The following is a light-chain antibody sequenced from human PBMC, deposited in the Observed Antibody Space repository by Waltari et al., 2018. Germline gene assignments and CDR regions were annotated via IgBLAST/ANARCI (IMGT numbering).Light chain of an antibody. J-gene: IGLJ2*01. Sequence: SALTQPASVSGSPGQSITIPSPGSSNAVGGYEFVSWYQQHPGKAPKLIIYDVSDRPSGVSNRFSGSKSGNTASLTISGLQAEDEAGYYCSSYRDSSTRIFGGGTKLTVL. CDR2: DVS. CDR3: SSYRDSSTRI. CDR1: SNAVGGYEF. V-gene: IGLV2-14*03.